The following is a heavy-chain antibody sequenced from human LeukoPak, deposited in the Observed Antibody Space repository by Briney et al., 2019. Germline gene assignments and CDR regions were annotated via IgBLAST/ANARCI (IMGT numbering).Heavy chain of an antibody. J-gene: IGHJ5*02. CDR1: GYTFTSYG. CDR3: ARDKGSGWYLARFDP. Sequence: ASVKVSCKASGYTFTSYGISWVRQAPGQGLEWMGWISAYNGSTNYAQKLQGRVTMTTDTSTSTAYMELRSLRSDNTAVYYCARDKGSGWYLARFDPWGQGTLVTVSS. V-gene: IGHV1-18*01. CDR2: ISAYNGST. D-gene: IGHD6-19*01.